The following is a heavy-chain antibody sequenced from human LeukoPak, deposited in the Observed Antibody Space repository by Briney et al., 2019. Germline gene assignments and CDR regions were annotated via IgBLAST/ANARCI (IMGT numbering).Heavy chain of an antibody. CDR1: GGTFSSYA. Sequence: ASVKVSCKASGGTFSSYAISWVRQAPGQGLEWMGRIIPILGIANYAQKFQGRVTITADKSTSTAYMELSSLRSEDTAVYYCARDSKLYSGSSWDYYNYMDVWGEGTTVTVSS. D-gene: IGHD6-6*01. V-gene: IGHV1-69*04. CDR2: IIPILGIA. J-gene: IGHJ6*03. CDR3: ARDSKLYSGSSWDYYNYMDV.